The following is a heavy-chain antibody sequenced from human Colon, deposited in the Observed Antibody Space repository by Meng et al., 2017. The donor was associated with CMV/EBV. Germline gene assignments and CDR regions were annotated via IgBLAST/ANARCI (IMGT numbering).Heavy chain of an antibody. D-gene: IGHD1-26*01. Sequence: QWLLGQSGAEVKKPGASVKVSCKASGYTFTGYFMYWVRQAPGQGLEWLGVINPITGGTNYAQKFQGRVTMTRDTSMNTAYMELSRLRSDDTAVYYCASLSGGDFDYWGQGTLVTVSS. CDR2: INPITGGT. J-gene: IGHJ4*02. CDR1: GYTFTGYF. V-gene: IGHV1-2*02. CDR3: ASLSGGDFDY.